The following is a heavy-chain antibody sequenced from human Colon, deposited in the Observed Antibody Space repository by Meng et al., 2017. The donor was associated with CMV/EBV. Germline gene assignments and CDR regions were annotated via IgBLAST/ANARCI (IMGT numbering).Heavy chain of an antibody. D-gene: IGHD5-12*01. J-gene: IGHJ4*02. CDR3: ASRRRSGYDYRSYYFDF. Sequence: GSFNDYYCSWVRQTPGKGLEWIGEINRRGTSNSNPSLKSRVTMSLHTSNNHFTLNLTSLTAADTAVYYCASRRRSGYDYRSYYFDFWGQGALVTVSS. CDR1: GSFNDYY. CDR2: INRRGTS. V-gene: IGHV4-34*01.